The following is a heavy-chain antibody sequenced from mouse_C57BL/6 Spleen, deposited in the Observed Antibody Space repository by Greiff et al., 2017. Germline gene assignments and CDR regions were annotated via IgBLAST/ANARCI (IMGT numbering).Heavy chain of an antibody. Sequence: ESGPGLVKPSQSLSLTCSVTGYSITSGYYWNWIRQFPGNKLEWMGYISYDGSNNYNPSLKNRIAITRDTSKNQFFLKLNSVTTEDTATYYCARDYYGSEGAMDYWGQGTSVTVSS. CDR1: GYSITSGYY. CDR2: ISYDGSN. J-gene: IGHJ4*01. CDR3: ARDYYGSEGAMDY. D-gene: IGHD1-1*01. V-gene: IGHV3-6*01.